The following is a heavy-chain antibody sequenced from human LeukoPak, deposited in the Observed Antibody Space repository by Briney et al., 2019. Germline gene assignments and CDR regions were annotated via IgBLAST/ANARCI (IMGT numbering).Heavy chain of an antibody. J-gene: IGHJ4*02. V-gene: IGHV4-59*08. CDR2: IYYSGST. CDR1: GGSISSYY. CDR3: ARHLRKGFDY. Sequence: SETLSLTCTVSGGSISSYYWSWIRQPPGKGLEWIGYIYYSGSTNYNPSLKSRVTISVDTSKNQFSLKLSSVTAADTAVYYCARHLRKGFDYWGQGTLVTVSS.